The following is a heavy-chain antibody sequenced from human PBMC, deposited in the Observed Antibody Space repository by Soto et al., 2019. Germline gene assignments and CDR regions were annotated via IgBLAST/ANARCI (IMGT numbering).Heavy chain of an antibody. CDR1: GFTFDNCA. V-gene: IGHV3-9*01. Sequence: EVQLVESGGGLVQPGRSLRLSCSASGFTFDNCARHWFRQAPGKGLEWVSGISWDSTTVGYADSVKGRFTISQDDAKNSLHLQMISLRREDTALYYCVQGRYPTMATPLDHWGQGTLVTVSS. CDR2: ISWDSTTV. D-gene: IGHD1-1*01. CDR3: VQGRYPTMATPLDH. J-gene: IGHJ5*02.